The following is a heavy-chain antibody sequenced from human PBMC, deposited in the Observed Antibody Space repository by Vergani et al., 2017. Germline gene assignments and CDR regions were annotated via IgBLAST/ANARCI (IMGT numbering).Heavy chain of an antibody. D-gene: IGHD6-13*01. J-gene: IGHJ5*02. V-gene: IGHV3-7*01. CDR1: GFTFSSYW. CDR2: IKQDGSEK. CDR3: ARAHCIAAAGTWWFDP. Sequence: EVQLVESGGGLVQPGGSLRLSCAASGFTFSSYWMSWVRQAPGKGLEWVANIKQDGSEKYYVDSVKGRFTISRDNAKNTLYLQMNSLRAEDTAVYYCARAHCIAAAGTWWFDPWGQGTLVTVSS.